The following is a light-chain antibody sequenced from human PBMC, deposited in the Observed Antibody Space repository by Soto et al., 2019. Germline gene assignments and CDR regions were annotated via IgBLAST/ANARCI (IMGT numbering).Light chain of an antibody. Sequence: QSVLTQPPSVYAAPGQKVTISCSGSSSNIGNKYVSWYQQLPRTAPKLLIYDNNNRPSGIPDRFAGAKSVTSATLGINGLATGYEPDYFCGTWAISLRAVVFGGGTKLTVL. CDR2: DNN. CDR3: GTWAISLRAVV. J-gene: IGLJ2*01. CDR1: SSNIGNKY. V-gene: IGLV1-51*01.